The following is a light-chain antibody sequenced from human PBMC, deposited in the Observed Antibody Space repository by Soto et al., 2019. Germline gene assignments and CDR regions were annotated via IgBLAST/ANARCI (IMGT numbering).Light chain of an antibody. J-gene: IGLJ3*02. V-gene: IGLV2-14*01. CDR2: EVS. CDR1: SSDVGGYNY. CDR3: SSYTSSSTPNWV. Sequence: QSALTQPASVSGSPGQSITISCTGTSSDVGGYNYVSWYQQHPGKAPKLMIYEVSNRPSGVSNRFSGSKSGNTASLTISGLQAEDEADYYCSSYTSSSTPNWVFVGGTKLTVL.